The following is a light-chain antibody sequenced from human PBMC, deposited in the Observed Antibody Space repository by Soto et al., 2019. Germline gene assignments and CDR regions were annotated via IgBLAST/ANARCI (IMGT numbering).Light chain of an antibody. Sequence: EIVLTQSPGTLSLSPGERATLSCRASQSVYSTYLAWYRQKPGQAPRLLIYGASSRTTGTPDRFSGGGSGTDFTLTISRLEPADFAVYYCLKYGSSPATFGQGTKLEIK. CDR2: GAS. CDR3: LKYGSSPAT. J-gene: IGKJ2*01. V-gene: IGKV3-20*01. CDR1: QSVYSTY.